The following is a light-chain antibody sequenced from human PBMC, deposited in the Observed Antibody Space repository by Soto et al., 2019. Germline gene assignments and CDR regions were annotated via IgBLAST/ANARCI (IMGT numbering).Light chain of an antibody. CDR1: QSVSSNY. CDR3: QQYGTSTGT. J-gene: IGKJ1*01. CDR2: DAS. V-gene: IGKV3-20*01. Sequence: EIVLTQSPGTLSLSPGESATISCLASQSVSSNYLAWYQQKPGQAPRLLIYDASSRAPGIPDRFSGSGSGTDFALTISRLEPEDFAVYYCQQYGTSTGTFGQGTKVDIK.